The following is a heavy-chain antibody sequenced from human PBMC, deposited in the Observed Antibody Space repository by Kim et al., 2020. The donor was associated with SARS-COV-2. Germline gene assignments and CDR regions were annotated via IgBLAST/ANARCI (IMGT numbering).Heavy chain of an antibody. CDR2: THISGNT. J-gene: IGHJ6*02. CDR1: GAFVDSGAYS. CDR3: ARAALGGYALDV. D-gene: IGHD2-2*01. V-gene: IGHV4-61*08. Sequence: SETLFLNCTVSGAFVDSGAYSWTWIRQPPGKGLEWIGYTHISGNTKYSPSLSSRVIISIDTSRNQFSLMLTSVTAADSAVYYCARAALGGYALDVWGQGTTVIVSS.